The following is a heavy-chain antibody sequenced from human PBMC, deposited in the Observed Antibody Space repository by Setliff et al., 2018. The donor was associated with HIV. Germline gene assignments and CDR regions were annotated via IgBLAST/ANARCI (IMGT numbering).Heavy chain of an antibody. CDR3: ARDLLAESSSCLDY. V-gene: IGHV3-48*04. CDR2: ISSSSSTI. CDR1: GFTFSSYS. Sequence: PGGTLRLSCAASGFTFSSYSMNWVRQAPGKGLEWVSYISSSSSTIYYADSVKGRFTISRDNAKNSLYLQMNSLRAEDTAVYYCARDLLAESSSCLDYWGQGTLITVSS. J-gene: IGHJ4*02. D-gene: IGHD6-13*01.